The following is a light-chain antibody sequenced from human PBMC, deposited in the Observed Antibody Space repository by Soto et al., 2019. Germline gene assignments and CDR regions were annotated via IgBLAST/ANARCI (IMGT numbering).Light chain of an antibody. CDR2: AAS. CDR3: QQANSFPLT. V-gene: IGKV1-12*01. J-gene: IGKJ5*01. CDR1: QGITYW. Sequence: SPSSMSASLGDRVTITCRASQGITYWLAWYQQRPGRAPKCLIYAASILESGVPPRFTGSGSGTNFTLTINDLQPEDFATYFCQQANSFPLTFGQGTRLEIK.